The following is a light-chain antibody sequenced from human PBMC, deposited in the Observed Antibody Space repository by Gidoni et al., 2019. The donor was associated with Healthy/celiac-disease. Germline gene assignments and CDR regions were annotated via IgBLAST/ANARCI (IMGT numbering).Light chain of an antibody. CDR3: QQYDNLLT. Sequence: DIQMTQSPSSLSASVGDRVTITCQASQDISNYLNWYQKKPGKAPKLLIYDAPNLETGVPSRCSGSGSGKDFTFTISSLQPEDIATYYCQQYDNLLTFGPGTKVDIK. CDR2: DAP. CDR1: QDISNY. J-gene: IGKJ3*01. V-gene: IGKV1-33*01.